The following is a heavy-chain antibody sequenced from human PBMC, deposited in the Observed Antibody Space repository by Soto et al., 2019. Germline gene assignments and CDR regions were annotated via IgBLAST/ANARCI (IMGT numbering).Heavy chain of an antibody. J-gene: IGHJ6*02. CDR3: ARAARYLYYYYGMDV. D-gene: IGHD3-9*01. CDR1: GFTFSSYG. CDR2: IWYDGSNK. Sequence: GGSLRLSCAASGFTFSSYGMHWVRQAPGKGLEWVAVIWYDGSNKYYADSVKGRFTISRDNSKNTLYLQMNSLRAEDTAVYYCARAARYLYYYYGMDVWGQGTTVTVSS. V-gene: IGHV3-33*01.